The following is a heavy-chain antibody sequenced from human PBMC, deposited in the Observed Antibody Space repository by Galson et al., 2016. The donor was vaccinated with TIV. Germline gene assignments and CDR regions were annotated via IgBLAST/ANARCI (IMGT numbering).Heavy chain of an antibody. CDR2: INSDGRTI. Sequence: SLRLSCAASGFTLSSYWMHWVRQAPGKGLVWLSRINSDGRTITYADSVEGRFTITRDNSRNTLYLQMNSLTSDDTAVYFCAKDRTMRPRYCTVSYCSPWDGFDIWGLGSMVTVSA. V-gene: IGHV3-74*03. CDR3: AKDRTMRPRYCTVSYCSPWDGFDI. J-gene: IGHJ3*02. CDR1: GFTLSSYW. D-gene: IGHD2-8*02.